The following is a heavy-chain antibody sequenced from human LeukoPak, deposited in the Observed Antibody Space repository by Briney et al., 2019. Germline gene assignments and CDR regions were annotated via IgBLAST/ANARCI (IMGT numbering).Heavy chain of an antibody. D-gene: IGHD5-18*01. CDR3: ASPLIDSIQGDAFDI. CDR2: ISSSGSTI. V-gene: IGHV3-48*03. CDR1: GFTFSSYE. J-gene: IGHJ3*02. Sequence: PGRSLRLSCAASGFTFSSYEMNWVRQAPGKGLEWVSYISSSGSTIYYADSVKGRFTISRDNAKNSLYLQMNSLRAEDTAVYYCASPLIDSIQGDAFDIWGQGTMVTVSS.